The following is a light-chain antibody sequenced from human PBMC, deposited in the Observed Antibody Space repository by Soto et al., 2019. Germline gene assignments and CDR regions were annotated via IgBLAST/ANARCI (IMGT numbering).Light chain of an antibody. CDR2: DAS. V-gene: IGKV1-5*01. J-gene: IGKJ1*01. CDR1: QRISTW. Sequence: DIQITQSPSTLSASVGDGVTITCRASQRISTWLAWYQQKPGKAPKLLIYDASTLESGVPSRFSGSGSGTEFTLTISSLQPDDFATYYCQHYNSYSEAFGQGTKVDIK. CDR3: QHYNSYSEA.